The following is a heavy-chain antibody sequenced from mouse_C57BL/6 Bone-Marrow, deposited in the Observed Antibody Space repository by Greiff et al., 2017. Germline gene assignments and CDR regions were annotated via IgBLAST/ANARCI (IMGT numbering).Heavy chain of an antibody. J-gene: IGHJ1*03. CDR2: IDPNSGGT. CDR3: ARRLFITTVSYWYFDV. V-gene: IGHV1-72*01. CDR1: GYTFTSYW. D-gene: IGHD1-1*01. Sequence: QVQLQQPGAELVKPGASEKLSCKASGYTFTSYWMHWVKQRPGRGLEWIGRIDPNSGGTKYNEKFKSKATLTVDKPSSTAYMQLSSLTSDDSAVYYCARRLFITTVSYWYFDVWGTGTTVTVSS.